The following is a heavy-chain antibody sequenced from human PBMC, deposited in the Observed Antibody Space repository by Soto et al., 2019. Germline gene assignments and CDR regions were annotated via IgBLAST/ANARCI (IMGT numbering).Heavy chain of an antibody. CDR1: GGSFSGYY. CDR2: INHSGST. Sequence: LSLTCAVYGGSFSGYYWSWIRQPPGKGLEWIGEINHSGSTNYNPSLKSRVTISVDTSKNQFSLKLSSVTAADTAVYYCARGVGATSHGMDVWGQGTTVTVSS. J-gene: IGHJ6*02. D-gene: IGHD1-26*01. V-gene: IGHV4-34*01. CDR3: ARGVGATSHGMDV.